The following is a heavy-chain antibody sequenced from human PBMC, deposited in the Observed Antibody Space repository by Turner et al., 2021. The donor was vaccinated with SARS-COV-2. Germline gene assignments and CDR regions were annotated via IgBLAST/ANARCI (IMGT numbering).Heavy chain of an antibody. J-gene: IGHJ4*02. D-gene: IGHD3-10*01. Sequence: HITLQESGPTLVKPTRPLTPSCTFSGFSRITSGVCVGWIRQPPGKALEWLALIYWNDGKSYSPSLKSRLTITKDTSKNQVVLKMTNMDPVDTATYYCAQSEVSGFAEENFDYWGQGTLVTVSS. CDR2: IYWNDGK. V-gene: IGHV2-5*01. CDR3: AQSEVSGFAEENFDY. CDR1: GFSRITSGVC.